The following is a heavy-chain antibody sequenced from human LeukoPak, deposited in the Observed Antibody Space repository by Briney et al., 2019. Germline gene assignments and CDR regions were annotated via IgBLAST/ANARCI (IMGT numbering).Heavy chain of an antibody. Sequence: ASVKVSCKASGGTFTNYAINWVRQAPGQGLEWMGWINPNSGGTNYAQKFQGRVTMTRDTSISTAYMELSRLRSDDTAVYYCARTAMVTGNAFDIWGQGTMVTVSS. V-gene: IGHV1-2*02. CDR2: INPNSGGT. D-gene: IGHD5-18*01. J-gene: IGHJ3*02. CDR1: GGTFTNYA. CDR3: ARTAMVTGNAFDI.